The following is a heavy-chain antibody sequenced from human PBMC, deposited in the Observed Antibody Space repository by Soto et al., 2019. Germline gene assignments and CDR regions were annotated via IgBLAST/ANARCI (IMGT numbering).Heavy chain of an antibody. CDR2: IYSGGST. Sequence: EVQLVESGGGLIQPGGSLRLSCAASGFTVSNNYMSWVRQAPGRGLEWVSVIYSGGSTYYADSVKGRFTISRDNSKNTLYLEMNSLRAEDTAVYYCARGLRYSTGWWYFDLWGRGTLVTVSS. J-gene: IGHJ2*01. CDR1: GFTVSNNY. D-gene: IGHD6-25*01. V-gene: IGHV3-53*01. CDR3: ARGLRYSTGWWYFDL.